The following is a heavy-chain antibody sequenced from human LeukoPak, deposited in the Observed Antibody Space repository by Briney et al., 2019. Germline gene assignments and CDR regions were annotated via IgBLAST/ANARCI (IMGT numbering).Heavy chain of an antibody. J-gene: IGHJ4*02. D-gene: IGHD4-23*01. Sequence: ASVKVSCKASGYTFTGYYMHWVRQAPGQGLEWMGWISGYNGNTNYAQKLQGRVTMTADTSTSTAYMELRSLRSDDTAVFYCARVTTVVTPGGFDYWGQGTLVTVSS. V-gene: IGHV1-18*04. CDR3: ARVTTVVTPGGFDY. CDR1: GYTFTGYY. CDR2: ISGYNGNT.